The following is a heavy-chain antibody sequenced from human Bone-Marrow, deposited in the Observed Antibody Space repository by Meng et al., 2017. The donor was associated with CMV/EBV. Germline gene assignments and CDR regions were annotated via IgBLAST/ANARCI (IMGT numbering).Heavy chain of an antibody. CDR3: AYYSSSGYYFDY. Sequence: GESLKIPCSVSGFGFSGHAMHWVRQTPAKGLEWLAFIKYDGSATHYVDSVKGRFVISRDNSRNTLYLRMNSLRSEDSGVYYCAYYSSSGYYFDYWGRGTLVTVSS. V-gene: IGHV3-30*02. CDR2: IKYDGSAT. CDR1: GFGFSGHA. J-gene: IGHJ4*02. D-gene: IGHD3-22*01.